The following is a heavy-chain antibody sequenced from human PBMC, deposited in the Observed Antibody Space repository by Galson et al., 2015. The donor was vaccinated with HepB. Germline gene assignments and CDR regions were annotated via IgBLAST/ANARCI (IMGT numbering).Heavy chain of an antibody. CDR2: IYSGSST. D-gene: IGHD6-13*01. V-gene: IGHV3-66*02. CDR3: ASLGYSSSWYRYGMDV. Sequence: SLRLSCAASGFTVSSNYMSWVRQAPGKGLEWVSVIYSGSSTYYADSVKGRFTISRDNSKNTLYLQMNSLRAEDTVVYYCASLGYSSSWYRYGMDVWGQGTTVTVSS. CDR1: GFTVSSNY. J-gene: IGHJ6*02.